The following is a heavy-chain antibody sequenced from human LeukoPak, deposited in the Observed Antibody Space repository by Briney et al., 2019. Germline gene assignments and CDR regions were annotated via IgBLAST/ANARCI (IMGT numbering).Heavy chain of an antibody. D-gene: IGHD3-16*02. J-gene: IGHJ4*02. Sequence: PGGSLRLSCAASGFTFSGSAMHWVRQASGQGLEWVGRIRSKANSYATAYAASVKGRFTISRDDSKNTAYLQMNSLKTEDTAVYYCTRHYDDYVWGSYRYGYDYWGQGTLVTVSS. CDR3: TRHYDDYVWGSYRYGYDY. CDR2: IRSKANSYAT. V-gene: IGHV3-73*01. CDR1: GFTFSGSA.